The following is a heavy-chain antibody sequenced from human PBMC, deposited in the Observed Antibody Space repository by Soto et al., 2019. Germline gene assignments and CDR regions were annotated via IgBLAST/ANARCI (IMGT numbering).Heavy chain of an antibody. Sequence: PSETLSLTCTVSGGSISGYFWNWIRQPPGKGLEWIGYMSYTGNTNYNPSLTSRVSISVDTSKNQFSLNLNSVTAADTAVYYCARADKTIVQLAQWGQGTLVTVSS. CDR1: GGSISGYF. J-gene: IGHJ4*02. CDR2: MSYTGNT. V-gene: IGHV4-59*01. D-gene: IGHD3-10*01. CDR3: ARADKTIVQLAQ.